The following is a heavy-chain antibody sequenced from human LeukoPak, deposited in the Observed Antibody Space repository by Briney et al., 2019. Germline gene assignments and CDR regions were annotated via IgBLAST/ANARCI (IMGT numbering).Heavy chain of an antibody. Sequence: GGTLRLSCAASGFTFSSYGMSWVRQAPGKGLEWVSYISSSSSTIYYADSVKGRFTISRDNAKNSLYLQMNSLRAEDTAVYYCARARYYYGSGSYQGDYWGQGTLVTVSS. D-gene: IGHD3-10*01. CDR2: ISSSSSTI. V-gene: IGHV3-48*01. CDR1: GFTFSSYG. J-gene: IGHJ4*02. CDR3: ARARYYYGSGSYQGDY.